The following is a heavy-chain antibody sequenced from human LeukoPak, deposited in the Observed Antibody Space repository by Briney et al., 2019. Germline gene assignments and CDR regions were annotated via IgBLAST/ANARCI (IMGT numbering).Heavy chain of an antibody. Sequence: GGSLRLSCAASGFTFSSYAMSWVRQAPGKGLEWVSAISGSGGSTYYADSVKGRFTISRDNSKNTLYLQMNSLRAKDTAVYYCAKEGGYCSSTSCYPMYFDYWGQGTLVTVSS. CDR3: AKEGGYCSSTSCYPMYFDY. V-gene: IGHV3-23*01. CDR2: ISGSGGST. CDR1: GFTFSSYA. J-gene: IGHJ4*02. D-gene: IGHD2-2*01.